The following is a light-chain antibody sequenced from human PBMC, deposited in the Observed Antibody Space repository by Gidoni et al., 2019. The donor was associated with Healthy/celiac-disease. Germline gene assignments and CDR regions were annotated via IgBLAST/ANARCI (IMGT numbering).Light chain of an antibody. CDR1: QSVLCSSNNKNY. CDR2: WAS. CDR3: QQYYSTPWT. V-gene: IGKV4-1*01. J-gene: IGKJ1*01. Sequence: DIVMTQSPDSLAVSLGERATINCKSSQSVLCSSNNKNYLAWYQQKPGQPPTLLIYWASTRASGVPDRFSGSGSGTEFTLTISSLQAEDVAVYYCQQYYSTPWTFGQGTKVEIK.